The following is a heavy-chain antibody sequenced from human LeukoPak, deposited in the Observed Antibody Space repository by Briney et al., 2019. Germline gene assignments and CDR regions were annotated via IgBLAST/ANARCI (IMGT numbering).Heavy chain of an antibody. Sequence: GGSLRLSCAASGFTFSDYYMSWIRQAPGKGLEWVSYISSSGSTIYYADSVKGRFTISRDNAKNSLYLQMNSLRAEDSAVYYCARVRTYQTDGLRDFWSGYPEGYFDYWGQGTLVTVSS. CDR1: GFTFSDYY. D-gene: IGHD3-3*01. CDR3: ARVRTYQTDGLRDFWSGYPEGYFDY. CDR2: ISSSGSTI. J-gene: IGHJ4*02. V-gene: IGHV3-11*04.